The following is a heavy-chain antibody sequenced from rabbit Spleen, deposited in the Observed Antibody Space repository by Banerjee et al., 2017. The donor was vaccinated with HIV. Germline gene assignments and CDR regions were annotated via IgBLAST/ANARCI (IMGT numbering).Heavy chain of an antibody. Sequence: QEQLEESGGDLVKPGASLTLTCTASGVSFSGYGMSWVRQAPGKGLEWIGYIDPLFGNTYYASWVTGRFAISSHNAQNTLYLQLNSLTAADTATYFCVRDRANIGGDYGPYYFDLWGPGTLVTVS. CDR3: VRDRANIGGDYGPYYFDL. CDR2: IDPLFGNT. CDR1: GVSFSGYG. D-gene: IGHD2-1*01. J-gene: IGHJ4*01. V-gene: IGHV1S47*01.